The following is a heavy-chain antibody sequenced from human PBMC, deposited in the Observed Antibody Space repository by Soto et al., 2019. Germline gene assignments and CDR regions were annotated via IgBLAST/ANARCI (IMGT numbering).Heavy chain of an antibody. CDR3: ARGYCTTTICDPWFDP. J-gene: IGHJ5*02. CDR1: GYSFTSYW. Sequence: RGESLKISCTGVGYSFTSYWIGWVRQMPGKGLEWMGIIYPGDSDTRYSPSFQRQVTISADKSITTAYLQWSSLKASDTAMYYCARGYCTTTICDPWFDPWGQGTLVTVSS. V-gene: IGHV5-51*01. CDR2: IYPGDSDT. D-gene: IGHD2-2*01.